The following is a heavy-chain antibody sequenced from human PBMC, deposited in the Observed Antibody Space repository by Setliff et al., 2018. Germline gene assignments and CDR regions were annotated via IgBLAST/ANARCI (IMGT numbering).Heavy chain of an antibody. CDR3: ARVDFTMIQGVLGL. CDR1: GYSISSGYY. J-gene: IGHJ1*01. CDR2: MFHSGST. Sequence: SETLSLTCAVSGYSISSGYYWGWIRQPPGKGLEWIGSMFHSGSTYYNPSLKSRVTISIDTSKNQFSLKLTSVTAADTAVYYCARVDFTMIQGVLGLWGQGTLVTVSS. V-gene: IGHV4-38-2*01. D-gene: IGHD3-10*01.